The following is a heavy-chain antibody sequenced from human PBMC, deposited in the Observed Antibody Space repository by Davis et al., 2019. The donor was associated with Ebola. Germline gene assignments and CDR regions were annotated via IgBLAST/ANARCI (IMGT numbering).Heavy chain of an antibody. CDR2: IKQDGSEK. Sequence: GGSLRLSCAASGFTFSSYWMSWVRQAPGKGLEWVANIKQDGSEKYYVDSVKGRFTISRDNSKNTLYLQMNSLRAEDTAVYYCAKDLTFWRGCMDVWGQGTTVTVSS. J-gene: IGHJ6*02. CDR1: GFTFSSYW. D-gene: IGHD3-3*01. V-gene: IGHV3-7*01. CDR3: AKDLTFWRGCMDV.